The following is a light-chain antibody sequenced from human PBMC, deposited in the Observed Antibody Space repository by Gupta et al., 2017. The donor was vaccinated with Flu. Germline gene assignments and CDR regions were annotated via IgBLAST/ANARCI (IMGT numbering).Light chain of an antibody. CDR1: ALPKKY. V-gene: IGLV3-10*01. CDR2: EDT. Sequence: SYELPQPPSVSVSPGQTARITCSGDALPKKYVYWYQHKSGQAPMLVIHEDTKRPPEIPDRFSGASSGTKATLTITGVQVEDEGDYYCYSTDRSCSHQVFGGGTKLTIL. CDR3: YSTDRSCSHQV. J-gene: IGLJ2*01.